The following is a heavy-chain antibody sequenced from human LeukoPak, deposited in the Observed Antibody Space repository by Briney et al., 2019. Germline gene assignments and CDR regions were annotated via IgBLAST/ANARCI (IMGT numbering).Heavy chain of an antibody. CDR1: GFTFSSYW. CDR3: VRADVARSGTFSGY. J-gene: IGHJ4*02. Sequence: PGGSLRLSCVASGFTFSSYWMSWVRQAPGKGLEWVANMNRDGSEKYYVDSVKGRFTISRDNAKNSLYLQMNSLTAEDTAVYYCVRADVARSGTFSGYWGQGTLVTVSS. CDR2: MNRDGSEK. V-gene: IGHV3-7*01. D-gene: IGHD3-10*01.